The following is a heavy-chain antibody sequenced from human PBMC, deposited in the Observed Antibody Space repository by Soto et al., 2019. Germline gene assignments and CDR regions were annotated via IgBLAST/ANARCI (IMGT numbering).Heavy chain of an antibody. Sequence: PSETLSLTCAVSGYSIGSGYYWAWIRQSPGKGLEWIGSIYHAGSVYYNPSLNGRVALSMDTSKNHFSLKLTSVTAADTAVYCCARTFDYYGMDVWGQGTTVTVSS. CDR3: ARTFDYYGMDV. CDR2: IYHAGSV. CDR1: GYSIGSGYY. J-gene: IGHJ6*02. V-gene: IGHV4-38-2*01.